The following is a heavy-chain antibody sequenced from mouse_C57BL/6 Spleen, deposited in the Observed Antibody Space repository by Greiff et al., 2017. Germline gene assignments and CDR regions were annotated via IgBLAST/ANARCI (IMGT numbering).Heavy chain of an antibody. CDR2: IYPGSGST. Sequence: VQLQQPGAELVKPGASVKMSCKASGYTFTSYWITWVKQRPGQGLEWIGDIYPGSGSTNYNEKFKSKATLTVDTSSSTAYMQLNSLTSEDSAVYYCASHYYDYHYFDYWGQGTTLTVSS. CDR3: ASHYYDYHYFDY. D-gene: IGHD2-4*01. V-gene: IGHV1-55*01. CDR1: GYTFTSYW. J-gene: IGHJ2*01.